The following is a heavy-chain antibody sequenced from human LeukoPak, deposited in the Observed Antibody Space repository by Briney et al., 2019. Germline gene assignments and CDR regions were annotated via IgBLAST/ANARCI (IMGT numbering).Heavy chain of an antibody. J-gene: IGHJ5*02. V-gene: IGHV3-48*01. Sequence: GGSLRLSCAASGFTFSSYSMNWVRQDPGKGLEWVSYISSSSSTIYYADSVKGRFTISRDNAKNSLYLQMNCVRAEDTAVYYCAKGNRRSGVTTVLSKEKWFDPWGQGTLVTVSS. CDR1: GFTFSSYS. CDR3: AKGNRRSGVTTVLSKEKWFDP. D-gene: IGHD4-11*01. CDR2: ISSSSSTI.